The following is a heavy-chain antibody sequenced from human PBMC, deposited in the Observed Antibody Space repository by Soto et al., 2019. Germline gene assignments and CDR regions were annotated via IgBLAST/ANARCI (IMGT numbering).Heavy chain of an antibody. V-gene: IGHV1-46*01. J-gene: IGHJ4*02. CDR2: IRPTDGRT. Sequence: ASVKVSCKASGYSFSSYSIHWVRQAPGQGLEWMGVIRPTDGRTSHSQRFQGRITMTSDTSTSTVYMELNSLTSEDTAVYYCTPEASSGWAYYFDYWGQGTLVTVSS. CDR3: TPEASSGWAYYFDY. CDR1: GYSFSSYS. D-gene: IGHD6-19*01.